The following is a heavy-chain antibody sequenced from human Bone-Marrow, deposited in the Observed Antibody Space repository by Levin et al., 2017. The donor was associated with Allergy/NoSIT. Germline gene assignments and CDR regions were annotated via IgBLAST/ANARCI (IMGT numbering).Heavy chain of an antibody. D-gene: IGHD1-26*01. J-gene: IGHJ4*02. V-gene: IGHV4-39*07. CDR2: INHSGST. CDR1: GVSITRGDYK. CDR3: ASGAKPYFDY. Sequence: SETLSLTCTVSGVSITRGDYKWGWIRQPPGKALEWIGEINHSGSTNSNPSLKSRATISVDTSKNQFSLKRSSVTAADTAVYYCASGAKPYFDYWGQGTRVTVSS.